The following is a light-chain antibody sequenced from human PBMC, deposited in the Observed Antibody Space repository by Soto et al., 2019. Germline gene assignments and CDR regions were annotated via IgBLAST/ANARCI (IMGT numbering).Light chain of an antibody. Sequence: DIVMTQSPDSLTVSLGERATINCKSSRSVLYSSNNKNYLTWYQQKPGQPPRLLIYWASTRESGVPDRFSGSGSGTDFTLSISSLQAEDGAVYYCQQYYSAPPTFGQGTKLEIK. J-gene: IGKJ2*01. CDR3: QQYYSAPPT. V-gene: IGKV4-1*01. CDR2: WAS. CDR1: RSVLYSSNNKNY.